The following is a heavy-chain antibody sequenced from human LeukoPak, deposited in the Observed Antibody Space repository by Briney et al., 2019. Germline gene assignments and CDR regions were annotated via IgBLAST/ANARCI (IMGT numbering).Heavy chain of an antibody. Sequence: ASETLSLTCTVSGGSISSSSYYWGWIRQPPGKGLEWIGSIYYSGSTYYNPSLKSRVTISVDTSKNQFSLKLSSVTAADTAVYYCAREERVVGATTAAFDIWGQGTMVTVSS. J-gene: IGHJ3*02. CDR1: GGSISSSSYY. CDR2: IYYSGST. CDR3: AREERVVGATTAAFDI. D-gene: IGHD1-26*01. V-gene: IGHV4-39*07.